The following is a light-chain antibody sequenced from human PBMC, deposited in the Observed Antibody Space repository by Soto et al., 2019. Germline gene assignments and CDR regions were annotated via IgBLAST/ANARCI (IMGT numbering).Light chain of an antibody. J-gene: IGKJ4*01. Sequence: DIQMTQSPSSLSASVGDRVTITCRASQVISNYLAWYQQKPGKVPKLLIYTASTLQSGVPSRFSGSGSGTDFTLTISSLQPEDVATYYCQKYDSAPLTFAGGTKVEIK. CDR3: QKYDSAPLT. CDR2: TAS. CDR1: QVISNY. V-gene: IGKV1-27*01.